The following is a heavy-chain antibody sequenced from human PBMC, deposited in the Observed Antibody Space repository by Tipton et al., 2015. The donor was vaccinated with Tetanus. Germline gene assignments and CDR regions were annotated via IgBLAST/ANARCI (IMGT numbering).Heavy chain of an antibody. Sequence: LRFSCTVSGASIGSISYYWSWIRQPPGKGLEWIGYTYYSGRTGYNPSLKSRVTISIDSSKNQFSLKLTSVTAADTAVYYCARDERYGDYAYWGQGALVTVSS. J-gene: IGHJ4*02. D-gene: IGHD4-17*01. CDR3: ARDERYGDYAY. CDR1: GASIGSISYY. V-gene: IGHV4-61*01. CDR2: TYYSGRT.